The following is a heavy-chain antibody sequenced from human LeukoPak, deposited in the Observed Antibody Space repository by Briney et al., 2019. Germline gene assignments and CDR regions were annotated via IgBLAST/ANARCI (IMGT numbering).Heavy chain of an antibody. Sequence: GGSLRLSCAASGFTVSSNYMSRVRQAPGKGLEWVSVIYSGGSTYYADSVKGRFTISRDNSKNTLYLQMNSLRAEDTAVYYCARGTKYYYYGMDVWGQGTTVTVSS. CDR2: IYSGGST. CDR3: ARGTKYYYYGMDV. CDR1: GFTVSSNY. J-gene: IGHJ6*02. V-gene: IGHV3-53*01.